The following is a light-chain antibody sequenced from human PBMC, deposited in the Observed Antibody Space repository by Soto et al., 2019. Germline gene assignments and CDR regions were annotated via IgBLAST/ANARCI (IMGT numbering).Light chain of an antibody. J-gene: IGKJ1*01. CDR2: DVS. Sequence: EIVLTQSPGTLSLSPGERATLSCRASQSVSTNLAWYQQKPGQAPRLLIYDVSSRATGIPARFSGSGSGTEFTLTISSLQPDDFATYYCQHYNSYSEAFGQGTKVDIK. CDR3: QHYNSYSEA. V-gene: IGKV3D-15*01. CDR1: QSVSTN.